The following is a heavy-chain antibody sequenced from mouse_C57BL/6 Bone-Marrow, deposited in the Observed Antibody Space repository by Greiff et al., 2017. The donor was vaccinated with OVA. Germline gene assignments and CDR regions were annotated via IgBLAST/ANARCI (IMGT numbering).Heavy chain of an antibody. Sequence: EVQRVESGGDLVKPGGSLKLSCAASGFTFSSYGMSWVRQTPDKRLEWVATISSGGSYTYSPDSVKGRFTISRDNAKNTLYLQMSSLKSEDTAMYYCARRYPTFWYFDVWGTGTTVTVSS. CDR3: ARRYPTFWYFDV. D-gene: IGHD2-10*01. CDR2: ISSGGSYT. V-gene: IGHV5-6*01. CDR1: GFTFSSYG. J-gene: IGHJ1*03.